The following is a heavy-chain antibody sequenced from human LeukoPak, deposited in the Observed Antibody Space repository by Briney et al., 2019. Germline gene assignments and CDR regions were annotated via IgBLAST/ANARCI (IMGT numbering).Heavy chain of an antibody. D-gene: IGHD1-7*01. CDR1: GGSFSGYY. V-gene: IGHV4-34*01. CDR3: ARGRTGNYDRHAFDI. Sequence: SETLSLTCAVYGGSFSGYYWSWIRQPPGKGLEWIGEINHSGSTNYNPSLKSRVTISVDTSKNQFSLKLSSVTAADTAVYYCARGRTGNYDRHAFDIWGQGTMVTVSS. J-gene: IGHJ3*02. CDR2: INHSGST.